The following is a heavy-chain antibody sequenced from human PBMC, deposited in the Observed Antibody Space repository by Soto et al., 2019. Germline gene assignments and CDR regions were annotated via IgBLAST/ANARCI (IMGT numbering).Heavy chain of an antibody. CDR1: GFTFSSYS. CDR3: ARPITIFGVVIITYYGMDV. Sequence: GGSLRLSCAASGFTFSSYSMNWVRQAPGKGLEWVSSISSSSSYIYYADSVKGRFTISGDSAKNSLYLQMNSLRAEDTAVYYCARPITIFGVVIITYYGMDVWGQGTTVTVSS. CDR2: ISSSSSYI. J-gene: IGHJ6*02. D-gene: IGHD3-3*01. V-gene: IGHV3-21*01.